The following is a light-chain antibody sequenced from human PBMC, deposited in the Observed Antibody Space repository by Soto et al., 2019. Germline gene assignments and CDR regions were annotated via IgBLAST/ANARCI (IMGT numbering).Light chain of an antibody. CDR1: SSDVGDYNY. J-gene: IGLJ1*01. Sequence: SALAQPASVSGSPGQSITISCTGTSSDVGDYNYVSWYQQHPGKAPKLIIYEVSTRPSGISNRFSGSKSGNTASLTISGLQAADEADYYCCSYTSTSARVFGTGTKV. CDR3: CSYTSTSARV. CDR2: EVS. V-gene: IGLV2-14*03.